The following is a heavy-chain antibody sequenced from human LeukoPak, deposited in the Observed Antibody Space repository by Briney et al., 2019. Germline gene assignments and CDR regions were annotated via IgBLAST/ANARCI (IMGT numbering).Heavy chain of an antibody. J-gene: IGHJ4*02. V-gene: IGHV1-8*01. D-gene: IGHD2-15*01. Sequence: ASVKVSCKASGYTLTSYDINWVRQATGQGLEWMGWMNPNSGNTGYAQKFQGRVTMTRNTSISTAYMELSSLRSEDAAVYYCARGHRAKSSYNSPLGYWGQGTLVTVSS. CDR2: MNPNSGNT. CDR1: GYTLTSYD. CDR3: ARGHRAKSSYNSPLGY.